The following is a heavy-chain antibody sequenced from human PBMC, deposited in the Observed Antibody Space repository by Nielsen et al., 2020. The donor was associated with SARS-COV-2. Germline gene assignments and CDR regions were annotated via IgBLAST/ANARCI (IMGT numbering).Heavy chain of an antibody. D-gene: IGHD2-2*01. CDR2: IWYDGSNK. CDR1: GFTFSSYG. Sequence: GSLRLSCAASGFTFSSYGMHWVRQAPGKGLEWVAVIWYDGSNKYYADSVKGRFTISRDNSKNTLYLQMNSLRAEDTAVYYCARGATRYCSSTSCESYYYMDVWGKGTTVTVSS. V-gene: IGHV3-33*01. J-gene: IGHJ6*03. CDR3: ARGATRYCSSTSCESYYYMDV.